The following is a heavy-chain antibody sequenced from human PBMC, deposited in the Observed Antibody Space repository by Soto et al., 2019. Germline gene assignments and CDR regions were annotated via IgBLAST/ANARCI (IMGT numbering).Heavy chain of an antibody. J-gene: IGHJ4*02. CDR1: GSTFTDYW. V-gene: IGHV3-7*01. Sequence: GGSLRLSCAASGSTFTDYWMSWVRQAPGKGLEWVANIKQDGSEKYYVDSVKGRFTISRDNAKNSLYLQMNSLRAEDTAVYYCAGMDDILTGAFDYWGQGTLVTVS. D-gene: IGHD3-9*01. CDR2: IKQDGSEK. CDR3: AGMDDILTGAFDY.